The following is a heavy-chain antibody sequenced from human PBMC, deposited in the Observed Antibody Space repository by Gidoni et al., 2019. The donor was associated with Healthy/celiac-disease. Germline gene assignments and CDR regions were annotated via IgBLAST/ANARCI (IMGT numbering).Heavy chain of an antibody. CDR2: IIPSCGTA. J-gene: IGHJ6*02. CDR1: GGTFSRYA. V-gene: IGHV1-69*01. Sequence: QVQLVQSGAEVKKPGSSVKVSCKASGGTFSRYAISWVRQAPGQGLEVMGGIIPSCGTANYAQKFQGRVTITADESTSTAYMELSSLRSEDTAVYYCATCSYSSGWYGGMDVWGQGTTVTVSS. CDR3: ATCSYSSGWYGGMDV. D-gene: IGHD6-19*01.